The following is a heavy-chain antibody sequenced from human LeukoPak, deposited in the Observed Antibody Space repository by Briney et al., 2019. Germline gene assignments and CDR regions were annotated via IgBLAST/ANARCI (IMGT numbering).Heavy chain of an antibody. CDR3: ARAGYSYGTLGY. J-gene: IGHJ4*02. CDR1: GYTFTGYY. V-gene: IGHV1-2*02. D-gene: IGHD5-18*01. Sequence: GASVKVSCKASGYTFTGYYMHWVRQAPGQGLEWMGWINPNSGGINYAQKFQGRVTMTRDTSISTAYMELSRLRSDDTAVYYCARAGYSYGTLGYWGQGTLVTVSS. CDR2: INPNSGGI.